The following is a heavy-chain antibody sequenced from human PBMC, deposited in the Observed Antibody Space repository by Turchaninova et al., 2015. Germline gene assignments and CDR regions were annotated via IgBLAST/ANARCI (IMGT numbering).Heavy chain of an antibody. D-gene: IGHD1-1*01. CDR3: ARGRSTGTTWYFDY. V-gene: IGHV4-38-2*01. Sequence: QVQLQESGPGLVKPSETLSLTCAVSGYSISSGYYWGWIRQPPGKGLEWIGTIYPGGNPFYNPPLEIRVTLSVYPAKNQFSWKLSSGTASDAAVYYCARGRSTGTTWYFDYWGQGTLVTVSS. CDR1: GYSISSGYY. CDR2: IYPGGNP. J-gene: IGHJ4*02.